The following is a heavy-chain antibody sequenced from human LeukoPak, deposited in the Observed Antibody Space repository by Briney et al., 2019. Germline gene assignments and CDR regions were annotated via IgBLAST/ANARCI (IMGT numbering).Heavy chain of an antibody. D-gene: IGHD3-3*01. CDR2: MNPNSGNT. Sequence: ASVRVSCKASGYTFTGYYMHWVRQAPGQGLEWMGWMNPNSGNTGYAQKFQGRVTMTRNTSISTAYMELSSLRSEDTAVYYCARDYYDFWSGYSLTYYYYYGMDVWGQGTTVTVSS. J-gene: IGHJ6*02. CDR3: ARDYYDFWSGYSLTYYYYYGMDV. V-gene: IGHV1-8*02. CDR1: GYTFTGYY.